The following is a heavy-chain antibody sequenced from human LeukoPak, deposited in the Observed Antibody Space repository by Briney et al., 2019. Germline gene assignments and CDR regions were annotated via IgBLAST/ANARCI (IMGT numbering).Heavy chain of an antibody. Sequence: KPSETLSLTCTVSGGSISSYYWSWIRQPPGKGLEWIGYISYSGRTNFNTSLKSRVTISVDTSKNQFSLKLSSVTAADTAVYYCAREGTAGTNLNWFDPWGQGTLVTVSS. CDR1: GGSISSYY. CDR2: ISYSGRT. D-gene: IGHD1-1*01. J-gene: IGHJ5*02. CDR3: AREGTAGTNLNWFDP. V-gene: IGHV4-59*01.